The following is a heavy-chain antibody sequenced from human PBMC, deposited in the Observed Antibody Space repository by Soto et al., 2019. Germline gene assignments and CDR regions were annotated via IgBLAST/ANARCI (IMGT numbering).Heavy chain of an antibody. V-gene: IGHV1-69*01. Sequence: QVQLVQSGAEVKKPGSSVKVSCKASGGTFGSYAISWVRLAPGQGLEWMGGIIPIPGTANYAQKFQGRVTIAADESTSIAYMELSSLRSEDTAVYYCARSQGSSTSLEIYYYYYYGMDVWGQGTTVTVSS. J-gene: IGHJ6*02. CDR1: GGTFGSYA. D-gene: IGHD2-2*01. CDR3: ARSQGSSTSLEIYYYYYYGMDV. CDR2: IIPIPGTA.